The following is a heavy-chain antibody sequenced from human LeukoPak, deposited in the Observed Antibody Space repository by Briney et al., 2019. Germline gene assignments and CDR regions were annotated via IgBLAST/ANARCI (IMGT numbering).Heavy chain of an antibody. CDR2: ITAYNGNT. V-gene: IGHV1-18*04. CDR3: TTREYDSSGYVGGFYFDY. D-gene: IGHD3-22*01. Sequence: ASVKVSCKASGYTFTGYYMHWMRQAPGQGLEWMGWITAYNGNTNYAQKLQGRVTMTTDTSTSTAYMELKSPTSDDTAVYYCTTREYDSSGYVGGFYFDYWGQGTLVTVSS. J-gene: IGHJ4*02. CDR1: GYTFTGYY.